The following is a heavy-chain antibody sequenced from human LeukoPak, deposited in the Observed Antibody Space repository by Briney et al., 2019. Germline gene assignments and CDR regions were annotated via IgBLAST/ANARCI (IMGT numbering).Heavy chain of an antibody. CDR3: GTHAGRTGSDD. V-gene: IGHV3-11*01. J-gene: IGHJ4*02. Sequence: GGSLRLSCTTSGFIFSGYYMSWIRQAPGKGLEWVSYISGSGNDISYADSVKGRFTISRDNAKGSLYLQMNSLRAADTAVYYCGTHAGRTGSDDWGQGTLVTVSS. D-gene: IGHD3/OR15-3a*01. CDR2: ISGSGNDI. CDR1: GFIFSGYY.